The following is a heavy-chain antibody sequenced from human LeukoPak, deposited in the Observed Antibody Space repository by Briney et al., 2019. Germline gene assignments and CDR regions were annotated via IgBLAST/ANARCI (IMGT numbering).Heavy chain of an antibody. D-gene: IGHD3-10*01. CDR2: IIPIFGTA. CDR1: GGTFSSYA. J-gene: IGHJ4*02. Sequence: SVKVSCTASGGTFSSYAISWVRQAPGQGLEWMGGIIPIFGTANYAQKFQGRVTITADESTSTAYMELSSLRSEDTAVYYCARARWFGELQNFDYWGQGTLVTVSS. V-gene: IGHV1-69*01. CDR3: ARARWFGELQNFDY.